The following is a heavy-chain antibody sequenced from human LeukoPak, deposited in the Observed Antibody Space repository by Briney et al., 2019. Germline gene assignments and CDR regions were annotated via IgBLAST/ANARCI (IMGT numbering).Heavy chain of an antibody. Sequence: GGSLRLSCTASGFTFSDYAMNWIRQAPGKGLEWVSSISTRSSYIYYADSVKGRFTISRDNAKNSLYLQMNSLRAEDTAVYYCARAGQYSSSWYETDVWGRGTTVTVSS. CDR1: GFTFSDYA. J-gene: IGHJ6*02. D-gene: IGHD6-13*01. V-gene: IGHV3-21*01. CDR2: ISTRSSYI. CDR3: ARAGQYSSSWYETDV.